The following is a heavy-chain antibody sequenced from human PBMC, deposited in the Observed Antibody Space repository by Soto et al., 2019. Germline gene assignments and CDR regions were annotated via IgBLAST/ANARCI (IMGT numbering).Heavy chain of an antibody. CDR1: GYSFTRLD. CDR3: ARGVTAGVDY. J-gene: IGHJ4*02. V-gene: IGHV1-8*01. D-gene: IGHD1-26*01. CDR2: MQPSSGRT. Sequence: QVQLVQSGAEVREPGASVKVSCTASGYSFTRLDINWVRQTTGQGLEWMGWMQPSSGRTGYAQKFQGRVTMTRDTSINTAYMELSSLTSDDTAFYYCARGVTAGVDYWGQGTLVTVSS.